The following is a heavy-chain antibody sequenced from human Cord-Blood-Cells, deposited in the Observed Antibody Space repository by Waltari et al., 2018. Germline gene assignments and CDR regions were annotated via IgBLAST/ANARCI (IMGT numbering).Heavy chain of an antibody. CDR2: ISAYNGNT. CDR1: GYTFTSYG. V-gene: IGHV1-18*01. J-gene: IGHJ3*02. CDR3: ARDGVRVVIAIEGAFDI. Sequence: QLQLVQSGAEVKKPGASVKVSCKASGYTFTSYGTSWVRQDPGQGLEWMGWISAYNGNTNYAQKLQGRVTMTTDTSTSTAYMELRSLRSDDTAVYYCARDGVRVVIAIEGAFDIWGQGTMVTVSS. D-gene: IGHD2-21*01.